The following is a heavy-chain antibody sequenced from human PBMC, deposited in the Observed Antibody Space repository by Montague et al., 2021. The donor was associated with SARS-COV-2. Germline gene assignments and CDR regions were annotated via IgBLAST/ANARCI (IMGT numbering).Heavy chain of an antibody. J-gene: IGHJ4*02. D-gene: IGHD4-11*01. V-gene: IGHV4/OR15-8*01. Sequence: SETLSLTCAVSGVSITSTNWWSLVRQPPGKGLEWIGEISYGGSATYNPSLKSRLTISMDKSRNHLSLKLSSVTAADTAVFYCAAKGLTVPVDYWGQGTLVTVS. CDR3: AAKGLTVPVDY. CDR2: ISYGGSA. CDR1: GVSITSTNW.